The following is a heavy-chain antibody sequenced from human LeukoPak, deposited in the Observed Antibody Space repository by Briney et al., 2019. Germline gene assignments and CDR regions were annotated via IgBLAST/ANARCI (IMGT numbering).Heavy chain of an antibody. J-gene: IGHJ4*02. CDR2: INPSDGST. Sequence: ASVKVSCTASGYTFTSYYLHWVRQAPGQGLEWMGIINPSDGSTTYARKFQGRVTLTRDMSTSTVYVELGNLISEDTAVYYCARDSSGGINWGQGTLVTVSS. D-gene: IGHD2-15*01. CDR3: ARDSSGGIN. V-gene: IGHV1-46*01. CDR1: GYTFTSYY.